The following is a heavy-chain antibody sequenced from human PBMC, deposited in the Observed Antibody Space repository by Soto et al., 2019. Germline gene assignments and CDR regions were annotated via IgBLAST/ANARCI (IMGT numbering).Heavy chain of an antibody. D-gene: IGHD3-9*01. CDR3: ARPPRAYYDILTGYSKLHAFDI. Sequence: PGGSLRLSCAESGFTFSSYGMLWVRQAPGKGLEWVAVIWYDGSNKYYADSVKGRFTISRDNSKNTLYLQMNSLRAEDTAVYYCARPPRAYYDILTGYSKLHAFDIWGQGTMVTVS. CDR2: IWYDGSNK. CDR1: GFTFSSYG. J-gene: IGHJ3*02. V-gene: IGHV3-33*01.